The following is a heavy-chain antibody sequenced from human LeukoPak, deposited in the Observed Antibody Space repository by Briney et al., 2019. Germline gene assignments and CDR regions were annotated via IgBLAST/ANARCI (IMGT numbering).Heavy chain of an antibody. CDR3: ARGSGYPYWHFDL. Sequence: KPSETLSLTCTVSGGSISSYYWSWIRQPPGKGLEWIGYIYYSGSTNYNPSLKSRVTISVDTSKNQFSLKLSSVTAADTAVYYCARGSGYPYWHFDLWGRGTLVTVSS. CDR2: IYYSGST. J-gene: IGHJ2*01. D-gene: IGHD3-22*01. CDR1: GGSISSYY. V-gene: IGHV4-59*01.